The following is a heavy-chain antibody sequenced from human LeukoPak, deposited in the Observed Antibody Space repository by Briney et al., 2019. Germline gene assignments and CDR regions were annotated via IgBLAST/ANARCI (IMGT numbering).Heavy chain of an antibody. J-gene: IGHJ3*02. CDR3: AKPRGSYFDGAFDI. V-gene: IGHV3-53*01. D-gene: IGHD1-26*01. CDR2: IYSDGST. CDR1: GFTVSSNY. Sequence: GGSLRLSCAASGFTVSSNYMNWVRQAPGKGLEWVSVIYSDGSTYYADFVKGRFTISRDNSKNTLYLQMNSLRAEDTAVYYCAKPRGSYFDGAFDIWGQGTMVTVSS.